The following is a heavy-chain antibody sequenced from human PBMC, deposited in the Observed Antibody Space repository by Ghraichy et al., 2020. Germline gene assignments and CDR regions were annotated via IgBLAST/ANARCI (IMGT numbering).Heavy chain of an antibody. J-gene: IGHJ4*02. V-gene: IGHV4-34*01. Sequence: SETLSLTCAVYGGSFSGYYWSWIRQPPGKGLEWIGEINHSGSTNYNPSLKSRVTISVDTSKNQFSLKLSSVTAADTAVYYCARSPRRFLEWLRGYYFDYWGQGTLVTVSS. CDR1: GGSFSGYY. CDR3: ARSPRRFLEWLRGYYFDY. D-gene: IGHD3-3*01. CDR2: INHSGST.